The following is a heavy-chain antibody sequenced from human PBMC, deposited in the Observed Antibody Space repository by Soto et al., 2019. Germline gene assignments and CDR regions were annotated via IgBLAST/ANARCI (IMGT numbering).Heavy chain of an antibody. CDR3: ASWRGQMAAKRYYYYYGMDV. CDR2: IYYSGST. J-gene: IGHJ6*02. V-gene: IGHV4-61*01. CDR1: GGSVSSGSYY. Sequence: KASETLSLTCTVSGGSVSSGSYYWSWIRQPPGKGLEWIGYIYYSGSTNYNPSLKSRVTISVDTSKNQFSLKLSSVTAADTAVYYCASWRGQMAAKRYYYYYGMDVWGQGTTVTVSS. D-gene: IGHD3-3*01.